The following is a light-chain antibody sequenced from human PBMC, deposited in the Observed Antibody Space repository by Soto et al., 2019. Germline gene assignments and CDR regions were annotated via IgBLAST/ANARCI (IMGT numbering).Light chain of an antibody. CDR1: SGHSNYA. J-gene: IGLJ2*01. CDR2: LNSDGSH. Sequence: QPVLTQSPSASASLGASVKLTCTLSSGHSNYAIAWHQQQSEKGPRYLMKLNSDGSHSKGDGIPDRFSGSSSGAERYLTISSLQSEDEADYYCQTWGSGIVVFGAGNKLTVL. CDR3: QTWGSGIVV. V-gene: IGLV4-69*01.